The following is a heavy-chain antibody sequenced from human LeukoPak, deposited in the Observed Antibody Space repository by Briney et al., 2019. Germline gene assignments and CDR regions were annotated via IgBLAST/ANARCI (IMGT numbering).Heavy chain of an antibody. D-gene: IGHD3-3*01. CDR2: MNPNSGNT. V-gene: IGHV1-8*01. CDR1: GYTFTSYV. J-gene: IGHJ6*02. Sequence: GASVKVSCKASGYTFTSYVINWVRQATGQGLEWMGWMNPNSGNTGYAQKFQGRVTMTRNTSISTAYMELSSLRSEDTAVYYCARGSPLHYDFWSGYYKDYYYYYGMDVWGQGTTATVSS. CDR3: ARGSPLHYDFWSGYYKDYYYYYGMDV.